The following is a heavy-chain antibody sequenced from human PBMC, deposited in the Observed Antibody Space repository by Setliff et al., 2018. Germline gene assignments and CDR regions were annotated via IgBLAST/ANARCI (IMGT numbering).Heavy chain of an antibody. J-gene: IGHJ5*02. CDR3: ASRYCSSTNCWNWFDP. CDR1: GASISSGTYY. Sequence: PSETLSLTCTVSGASISSGTYYWAWIRQPPGKGLEWIGRIHYRGTTYSNASLASRLTISVDTAKNQFSLKLTSVTAADTSVYYCASRYCSSTNCWNWFDPWGQGTLVTVSS. V-gene: IGHV4-39*01. D-gene: IGHD2-2*01. CDR2: IHYRGTT.